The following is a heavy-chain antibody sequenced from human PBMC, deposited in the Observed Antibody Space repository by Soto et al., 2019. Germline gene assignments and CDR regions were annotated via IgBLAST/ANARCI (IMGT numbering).Heavy chain of an antibody. D-gene: IGHD3-3*01. CDR2: INAGNGNT. Sequence: ASVKVSCKASGYTFTSYAMHWVRQAPGQRLEWMGWINAGNGNTKYSQKFQGRVTITRDTSASTAYMELSSLRSEGTAVYYCARDAYYDFWSGYYTTWFDPWGQGTLVTVSS. V-gene: IGHV1-3*01. CDR1: GYTFTSYA. J-gene: IGHJ5*02. CDR3: ARDAYYDFWSGYYTTWFDP.